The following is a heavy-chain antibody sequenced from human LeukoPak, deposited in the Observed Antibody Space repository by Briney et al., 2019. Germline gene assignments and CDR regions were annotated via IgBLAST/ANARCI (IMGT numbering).Heavy chain of an antibody. D-gene: IGHD4-11*01. CDR2: IYSGGST. CDR1: GFTVSSNY. CDR3: ARYTVTTPLYYMDV. Sequence: GGSLRLSCAASGFTVSSNYMSWVRQAPGEGLGWGSVIYSGGSTYYADSVKGRFTISRDNSKNTLYLQMNSLSAEDTAVYYCARYTVTTPLYYMDVWGKGTTVTVSS. J-gene: IGHJ6*03. V-gene: IGHV3-53*01.